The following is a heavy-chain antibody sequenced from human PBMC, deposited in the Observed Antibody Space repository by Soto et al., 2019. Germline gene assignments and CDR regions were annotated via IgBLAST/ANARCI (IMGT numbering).Heavy chain of an antibody. V-gene: IGHV3-23*01. CDR2: ISGSGGST. CDR3: ASRIRSAPRSYGMDV. Sequence: PGGSLRLSCAASGFTFSSYAMSWVRQAPGKGLEWVSAISGSGGSTYYADSVKGRFTISRDNSKNTLYLQMNSLRAEDTAVYYCASRIRSAPRSYGMDVWGQGTTVTVSS. CDR1: GFTFSSYA. J-gene: IGHJ6*02. D-gene: IGHD4-17*01.